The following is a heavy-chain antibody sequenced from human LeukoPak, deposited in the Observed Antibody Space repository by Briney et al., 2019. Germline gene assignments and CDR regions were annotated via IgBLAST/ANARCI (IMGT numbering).Heavy chain of an antibody. CDR1: GFTFSSYG. V-gene: IGHV3-30*02. D-gene: IGHD4-11*01. J-gene: IGHJ4*02. CDR3: AKSLNRNYELGFDY. CDR2: IRSDGSYK. Sequence: GGSLRLSCAASGFTFSSYGMHWVRQAPGKGLEWVAFIRSDGSYKYYADSVKGRFTISRDNSKNTLHLQMNSLRAEDTAMYYCAKSLNRNYELGFDYWGQGTLVTVSS.